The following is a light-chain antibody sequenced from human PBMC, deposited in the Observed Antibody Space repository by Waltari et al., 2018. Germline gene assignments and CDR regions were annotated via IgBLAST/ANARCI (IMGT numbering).Light chain of an antibody. CDR2: SNN. CDR1: SSNIGSNT. J-gene: IGLJ2*01. CDR3: AAWDDSLNGVV. V-gene: IGLV1-44*01. Sequence: QSVLTQPPSASGTPGQRVIHPSSGSSSNIGSNTQNCYQQPPGTAPKLLIYSNNQRTSGVPDRFSGSKSGTSASLAISGLQSEDEADYYCAAWDDSLNGVVFGGGTKLTVL.